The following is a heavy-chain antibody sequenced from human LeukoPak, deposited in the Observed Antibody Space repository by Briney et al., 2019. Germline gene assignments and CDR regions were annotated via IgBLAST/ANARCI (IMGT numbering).Heavy chain of an antibody. D-gene: IGHD1-26*01. CDR1: GDSVSSNSAT. J-gene: IGHJ6*03. CDR3: AREGAPFTRGYYYMDV. V-gene: IGHV6-1*01. CDR2: TYYRSKWYN. Sequence: SQTLSLTCAISGDSVSSNSATWNWIRQSPSRGLEWLGRTYYRSKWYNDYAVSVKSRITINPDTSKNQFSLQLNSVTPEDTAVYYCAREGAPFTRGYYYMDVWGKGTTVTVSS.